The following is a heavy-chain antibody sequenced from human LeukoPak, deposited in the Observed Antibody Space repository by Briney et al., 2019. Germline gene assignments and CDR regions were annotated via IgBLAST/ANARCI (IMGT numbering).Heavy chain of an antibody. V-gene: IGHV3-23*01. CDR3: AKDINPWLLTGEFDY. CDR1: GFSFGGYG. Sequence: GGSLRLSCAASGFSFGGYGMSWVRQAPGKGLEWVSVISGSGGGTNYAASVKGRFSISRDDSKKTLYLQLTSLRAEDTAIYYCAKDINPWLLTGEFDYWGQGTLVTVAS. J-gene: IGHJ4*02. D-gene: IGHD2-15*01. CDR2: ISGSGGGT.